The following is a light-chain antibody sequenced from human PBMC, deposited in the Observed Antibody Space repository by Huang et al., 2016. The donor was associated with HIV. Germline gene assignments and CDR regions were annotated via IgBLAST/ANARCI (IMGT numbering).Light chain of an antibody. CDR3: MQALQTPYT. Sequence: DIVMTQSPLSLPVTPGEPASISCRSNQSLLHESGHNYLDWYLQNPGQSPQLLIYLACTLAAGVPERFTGSGSGTDFPLRINNVEAQDVGVYFCMQALQTPYTFGRGTKLEI. J-gene: IGKJ2*01. V-gene: IGKV2-28*01. CDR2: LAC. CDR1: QSLLHESGHNY.